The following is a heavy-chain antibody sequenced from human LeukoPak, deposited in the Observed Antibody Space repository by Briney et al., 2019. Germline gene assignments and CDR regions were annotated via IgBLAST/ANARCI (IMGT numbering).Heavy chain of an antibody. V-gene: IGHV3-23*01. CDR1: GFTFSSYA. J-gene: IGHJ3*02. CDR3: AKAPPPYCSGGSCFDAFDI. CDR2: ISGSGGST. Sequence: GGSLRLSCAASGFTFSSYAMSWVRQAPGKGLEWVSAISGSGGSTYYADSVKGRFTISRDNSKNTLYLQMNSLRAEDTAVYYCAKAPPPYCSGGSCFDAFDIWGQGTMVTVSS. D-gene: IGHD2-15*01.